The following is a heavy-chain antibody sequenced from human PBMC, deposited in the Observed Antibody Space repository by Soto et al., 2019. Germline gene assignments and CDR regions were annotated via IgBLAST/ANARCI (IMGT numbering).Heavy chain of an antibody. J-gene: IGHJ6*02. CDR1: GDSVSSATYY. D-gene: IGHD3-10*01. Sequence: QVLLQESGPGLVKPSETLSLTCSVSGDSVSSATYYWSWIRQPPGKELEWIGYIYYSGATNHNPPLTSRASISLDMSKNQVSLRLTSVTAADTAVYYCARLSPMAFAGGAYYYSMDVWGQGTTVTVSS. V-gene: IGHV4-61*01. CDR2: IYYSGAT. CDR3: ARLSPMAFAGGAYYYSMDV.